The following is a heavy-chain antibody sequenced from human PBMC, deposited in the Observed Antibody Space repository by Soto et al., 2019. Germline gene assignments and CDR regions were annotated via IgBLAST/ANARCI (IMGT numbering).Heavy chain of an antibody. D-gene: IGHD6-6*01. V-gene: IGHV3-23*01. CDR3: ATHSSSDYYYYMDV. CDR2: ISGSGGST. Sequence: GGVQLDLRLASCFQRCSHCMILVRHAPGKGLEWVSAISGSGGSTYYADPVKGRFTISRDNSKNTLYLQMNSLRAEDTAVYYCATHSSSDYYYYMDVWGKGTTVTVSS. CDR1: CFQRCSHC. J-gene: IGHJ6*03.